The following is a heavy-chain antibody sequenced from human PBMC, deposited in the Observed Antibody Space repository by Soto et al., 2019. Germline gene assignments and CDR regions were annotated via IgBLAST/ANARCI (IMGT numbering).Heavy chain of an antibody. Sequence: GASVKVSCKASGYTFTSYYMHCVRQAPGQGLEWMGSIFPLTDIPDYAQNFQARLTISADKSTSTAYMELSSLTSDDTAMYFCARGPLVVLNYFESWGQGALVTVSS. CDR1: GYTFTSYY. V-gene: IGHV1-69*04. CDR3: ARGPLVVLNYFES. CDR2: IFPLTDIP. J-gene: IGHJ4*02.